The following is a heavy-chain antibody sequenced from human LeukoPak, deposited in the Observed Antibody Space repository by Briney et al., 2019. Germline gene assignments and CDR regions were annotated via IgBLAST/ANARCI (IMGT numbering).Heavy chain of an antibody. CDR2: INPSSGGT. CDR1: GYTFTGYY. CDR3: ARVAITGPGLYYYYGMDV. Sequence: GASVKVSCKASGYTFTGYYMHWVRQAPGQGLEWMGWINPSSGGTNYAQKFQGRVTMTRDTSISTAYMELSRLRSDDTAVYYCARVAITGPGLYYYYGMDVWGQGTTVTVSS. J-gene: IGHJ6*02. V-gene: IGHV1-2*02. D-gene: IGHD1-20*01.